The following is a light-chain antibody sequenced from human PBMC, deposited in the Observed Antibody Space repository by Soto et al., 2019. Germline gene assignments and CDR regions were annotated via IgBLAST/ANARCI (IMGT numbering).Light chain of an antibody. CDR3: SSFASSNTWV. J-gene: IGLJ3*02. Sequence: QSALTQPPSASGSPGQSVTISCTGTSSDVSAYNYVSWYQQHAGKAPKLVIYEVTKRPSGVPDRFSGSKSANTASLTVSGLQAEDEADYYCSSFASSNTWVFGGGTMLTVL. CDR2: EVT. CDR1: SSDVSAYNY. V-gene: IGLV2-8*01.